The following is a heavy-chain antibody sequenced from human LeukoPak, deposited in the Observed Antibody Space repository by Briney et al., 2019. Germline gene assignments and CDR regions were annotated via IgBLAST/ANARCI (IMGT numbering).Heavy chain of an antibody. D-gene: IGHD4-23*01. Sequence: PSETLSLTCGVSGASVTSHHWAWIRQPAGKGLEWVGRVHFSGSTNYNPSLRSRVAISLDKSKNELSLTLKSVSAADTAVYYCTRDESSRDDSGSYHYWGRGVLVTVSS. J-gene: IGHJ4*02. CDR2: VHFSGST. CDR1: GASVTSHH. CDR3: TRDESSRDDSGSYHY. V-gene: IGHV4-4*07.